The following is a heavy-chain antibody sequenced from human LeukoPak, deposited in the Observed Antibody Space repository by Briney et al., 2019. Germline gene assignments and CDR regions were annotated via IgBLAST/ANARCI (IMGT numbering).Heavy chain of an antibody. CDR1: GFTFRSYT. CDR2: ISTNGATT. J-gene: IGHJ4*02. D-gene: IGHD4-17*01. V-gene: IGHV3-64*04. Sequence: GGSLRLSCSASGFTFRSYTMHWVRQAPGKGLEYVSAISTNGATTNYADSVKGRFTISRHNSNNTLYLQMNSLRVEDTAVYYCARGHYGDYSFDYWGQGTLVTVSS. CDR3: ARGHYGDYSFDY.